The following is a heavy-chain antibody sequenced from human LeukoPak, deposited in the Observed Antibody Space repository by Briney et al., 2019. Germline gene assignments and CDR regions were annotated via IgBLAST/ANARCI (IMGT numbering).Heavy chain of an antibody. CDR1: GGSISSSGYY. Sequence: SETLSLTCTVSGGSISSSGYYWGWIRQPPGKGLEWIGSIYYSGNTYYNPSLKSRVSLSVDRSMNQFSLKLSSVTAADTAVYYCARVKRIGYYDSSGLFDYWGQGTLVTVSS. CDR3: ARVKRIGYYDSSGLFDY. D-gene: IGHD3-22*01. V-gene: IGHV4-39*07. J-gene: IGHJ4*02. CDR2: IYYSGNT.